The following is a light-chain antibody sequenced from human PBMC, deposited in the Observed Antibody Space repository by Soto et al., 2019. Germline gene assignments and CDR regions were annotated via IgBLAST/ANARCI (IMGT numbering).Light chain of an antibody. CDR3: QQSYSTPLT. CDR1: QSISSY. V-gene: IGKV1-39*01. J-gene: IGKJ3*01. CDR2: AAS. Sequence: DIQMTQSPSSLSASVGDRVTITCRASQSISSYLNWYQQKPGKAPKLLIYAASSLQSGVPSRFSGSGSVTDFTLSISSLQPEDFATYDCQQSYSTPLTFGPGTKVYIK.